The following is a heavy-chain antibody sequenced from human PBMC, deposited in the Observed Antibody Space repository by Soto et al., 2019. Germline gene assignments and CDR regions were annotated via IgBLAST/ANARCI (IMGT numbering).Heavy chain of an antibody. J-gene: IGHJ4*02. CDR1: GGSFSGYY. CDR3: ARRVREDIVVVVAATVIAGYFDY. D-gene: IGHD2-15*01. V-gene: IGHV4-34*01. CDR2: INHSGST. Sequence: PSETLSLTCAVYGGSFSGYYWSWIRQPPGKGLEWIGEINHSGSTNYNPSLKSRVTISVDTSKNQFSLKLSSVTAADTAVYYCARRVREDIVVVVAATVIAGYFDYWGQGTLVTVSS.